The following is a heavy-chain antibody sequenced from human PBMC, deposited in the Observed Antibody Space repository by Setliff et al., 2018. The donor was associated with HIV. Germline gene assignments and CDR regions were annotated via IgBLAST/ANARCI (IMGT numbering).Heavy chain of an antibody. V-gene: IGHV4-39*07. CDR3: ARDRSDYYNLPGYFDH. Sequence: SETLSLTCTVSGGSISSSSYYWGWIRQPPGKGLEWIGSIYYSGSTYYNPSLKSRVTISVDTSRNQFSLKLSSVTAADTAVYYCARDRSDYYNLPGYFDHWGQGTPVTAPQ. D-gene: IGHD3-3*01. CDR2: IYYSGST. J-gene: IGHJ4*02. CDR1: GGSISSSSYY.